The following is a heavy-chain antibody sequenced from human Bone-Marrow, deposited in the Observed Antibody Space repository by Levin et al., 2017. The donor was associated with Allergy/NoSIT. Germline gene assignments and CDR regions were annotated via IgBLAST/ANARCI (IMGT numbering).Heavy chain of an antibody. CDR1: GFSMTTSGVG. V-gene: IGHV2-5*02. J-gene: IGHJ4*02. Sequence: QSGPTLVKPSQTLTLTCSFSGFSMTTSGVGVGWIRQSPGKALEWLALIYWDGDERYTPSLKNRLKITKDTSKNQVVLTMTNMDPVDTGTYFCAHRLLNTFLGLVTTTEIYFDYWGPGTLVTVSS. D-gene: IGHD3-22*01. CDR3: AHRLLNTFLGLVTTTEIYFDY. CDR2: IYWDGDE.